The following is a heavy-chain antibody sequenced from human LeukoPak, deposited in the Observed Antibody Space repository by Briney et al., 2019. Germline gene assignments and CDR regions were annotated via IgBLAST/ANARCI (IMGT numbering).Heavy chain of an antibody. CDR1: GFTFSSYA. CDR3: ARRGVTPFFDY. Sequence: SGGSLRLSCAASGFTFSSYAMSWIRQPPGKGLEWIGSIYYSGSTYYNPSLKSRVTISVDTSKNQFSLKLSSVTAADTAVYYCARRGVTPFFDYWGQGTLVTVSS. V-gene: IGHV4-39*01. J-gene: IGHJ4*02. CDR2: IYYSGST. D-gene: IGHD4-23*01.